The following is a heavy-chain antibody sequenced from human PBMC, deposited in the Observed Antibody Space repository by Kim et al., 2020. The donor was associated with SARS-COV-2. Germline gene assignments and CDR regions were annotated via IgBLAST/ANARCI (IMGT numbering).Heavy chain of an antibody. CDR3: ARGRGAAAATPKYFQH. Sequence: SETLSLTCAVYGGSFSGYYWSWIRQPPGKGLEWIGEINHSGSTNYNPSLKSRVTISVDTSKNQFSLKLSSVTAADTAVYYCARGRGAAAATPKYFQHWGQGTLVTVSS. D-gene: IGHD6-13*01. J-gene: IGHJ1*01. V-gene: IGHV4-34*01. CDR1: GGSFSGYY. CDR2: INHSGST.